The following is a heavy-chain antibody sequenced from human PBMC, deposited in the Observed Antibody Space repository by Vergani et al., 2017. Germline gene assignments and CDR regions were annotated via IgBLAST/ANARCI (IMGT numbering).Heavy chain of an antibody. CDR1: GGTFSSYA. CDR3: ASSYGDYDSYYYYYMDV. CDR2: IIPIFGTA. D-gene: IGHD4-17*01. Sequence: QVQLVQSGAEVKKPGSSVKVSCKASGGTFSSYAISWVRQAPGQGLEWMGGIIPIFGTANYAQKFQGRVTITADESTSTAYMELSSLISEDTAVYYCASSYGDYDSYYYYYMDVWGKGTTVTVSS. J-gene: IGHJ6*03. V-gene: IGHV1-69*01.